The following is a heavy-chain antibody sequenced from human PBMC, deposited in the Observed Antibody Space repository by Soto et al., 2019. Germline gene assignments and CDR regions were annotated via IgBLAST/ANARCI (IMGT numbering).Heavy chain of an antibody. J-gene: IGHJ4*02. Sequence: EVQLVESGGGLVQPGGSLRLSCAASGFTFTGSWMHWVRQAPGKGLVWVSRINGDGSGTSYADFVKGRFIISRDDAKNTLFPQMNGLRAEDTAVYYCARGIFGSGTANDYWGQGTRVTVSS. V-gene: IGHV3-74*01. CDR3: ARGIFGSGTANDY. CDR2: INGDGSGT. D-gene: IGHD3-10*01. CDR1: GFTFTGSW.